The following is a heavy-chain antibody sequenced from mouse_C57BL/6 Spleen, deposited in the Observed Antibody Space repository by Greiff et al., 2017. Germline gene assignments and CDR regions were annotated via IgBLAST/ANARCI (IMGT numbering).Heavy chain of an antibody. Sequence: QVQLQQPGAELVKPGASVKLSCKASGYTFTSYWMHWVKQRPGQGLEWIGMIHPNSGGTNYNEKFKGKATLTVDKSSSTAYMRLSSLTSEDSAVCYCASNGYHWVAYWGQGTLVTVSA. CDR2: IHPNSGGT. J-gene: IGHJ3*01. CDR3: ASNGYHWVAY. CDR1: GYTFTSYW. D-gene: IGHD2-2*01. V-gene: IGHV1-64*01.